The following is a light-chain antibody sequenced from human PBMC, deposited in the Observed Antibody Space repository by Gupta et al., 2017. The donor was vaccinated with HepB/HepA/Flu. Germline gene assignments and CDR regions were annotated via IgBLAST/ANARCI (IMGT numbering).Light chain of an antibody. Sequence: DIVMTQSPDSLTVSLGERATLNCKSSQSVLYSSNNKNYLAWYQQKPGQPPRLLIYWASTRESGVPDRFSGSGSGTDFTLTISSLQAEDVAVDYCQQYSSTPRTFGQGTKVEIK. V-gene: IGKV4-1*01. CDR2: WAS. CDR3: QQYSSTPRT. J-gene: IGKJ1*01. CDR1: QSVLYSSNNKNY.